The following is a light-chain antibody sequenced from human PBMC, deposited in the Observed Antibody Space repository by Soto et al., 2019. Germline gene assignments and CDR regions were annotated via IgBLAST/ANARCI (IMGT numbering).Light chain of an antibody. J-gene: IGKJ1*01. CDR2: SAS. CDR3: QQPNRFPRT. CDR1: QDISSY. Sequence: DIQLTQSPSFLSASVGDRVTITCRASQDISSYLAWYQQRPGKVPRFLTHSASTLQSGVPSRFSATGSGKKIHLTISSLQAEDNANYYWQQPNRFPRTVRQGTKVEV. V-gene: IGKV1-9*01.